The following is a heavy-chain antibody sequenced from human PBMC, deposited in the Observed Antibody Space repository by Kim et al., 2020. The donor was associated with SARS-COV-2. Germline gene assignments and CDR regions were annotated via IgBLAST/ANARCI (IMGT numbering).Heavy chain of an antibody. V-gene: IGHV1-24*01. Sequence: ASVKVSCKVSGYTLTELSMHWVRQAPGKGLEWMGGFDPEDGETIYAQKFQGRVTMTEDTSTDTAYMELSSLRSEDTAVYYCATGFQTHIAVAGPREYFQHWGQGTLVTVSS. J-gene: IGHJ1*01. D-gene: IGHD6-19*01. CDR2: FDPEDGET. CDR3: ATGFQTHIAVAGPREYFQH. CDR1: GYTLTELS.